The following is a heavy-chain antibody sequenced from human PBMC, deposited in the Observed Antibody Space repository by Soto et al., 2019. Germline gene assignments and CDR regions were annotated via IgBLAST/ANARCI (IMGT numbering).Heavy chain of an antibody. J-gene: IGHJ4*02. CDR1: GFTFSSYS. Sequence: EVQLVESGGGLVKPGGSLRLSCAASGFTFSSYSMNWVRQAPGKGLEWVSSISSSSSYIYYADSVKGRFTISRDNAKNLLYLQMNSLRAEDTAVYYCARVSYSGYDRQFDYCGQGTLVTVSS. CDR3: ARVSYSGYDRQFDY. V-gene: IGHV3-21*01. D-gene: IGHD5-12*01. CDR2: ISSSSSYI.